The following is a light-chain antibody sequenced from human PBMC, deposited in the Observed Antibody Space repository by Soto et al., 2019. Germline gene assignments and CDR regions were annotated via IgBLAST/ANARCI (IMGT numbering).Light chain of an antibody. CDR3: QQYGSSPS. V-gene: IGKV3-20*01. CDR2: GAL. Sequence: EIVLTQSPGTLSLSPGERATLSCRASQSVTSNFLAWYQQKPGQAPRLLMYGALNRATGIPDRFSGSGSGTEFTLTISRLEPEDFAVYYCQQYGSSPSFGQGTKVEIK. CDR1: QSVTSNF. J-gene: IGKJ1*01.